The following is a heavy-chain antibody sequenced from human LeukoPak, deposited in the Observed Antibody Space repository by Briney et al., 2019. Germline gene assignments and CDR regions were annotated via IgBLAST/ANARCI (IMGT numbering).Heavy chain of an antibody. Sequence: ASVKVSCKASGYTFTSYGISWVRQAPGQGLEWMGWISAYNGNTNYAQKLQGRVTMTTDTSTSTAYMELRSLRSDDTAVYYCARSHCSSTSCYXRVGWFDPWGQGTLVTASX. CDR2: ISAYNGNT. V-gene: IGHV1-18*01. D-gene: IGHD2-2*01. CDR1: GYTFTSYG. CDR3: ARSHCSSTSCYXRVGWFDP. J-gene: IGHJ5*02.